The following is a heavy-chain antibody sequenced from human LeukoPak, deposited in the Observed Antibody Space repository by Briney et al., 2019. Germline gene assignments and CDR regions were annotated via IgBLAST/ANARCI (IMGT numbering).Heavy chain of an antibody. CDR1: GFTLSLYG. Sequence: PGGSLRLSCAASGFTLSLYGMHWVRQAPGKGLQWVASTRYDESNEYYADSVKGRFTISRDNSRNTLHLQMNSLRPEDTAVYYCANVKGCYGDYGFDQWGQGTLVTVSS. J-gene: IGHJ4*02. CDR3: ANVKGCYGDYGFDQ. D-gene: IGHD4-17*01. V-gene: IGHV3-30*02. CDR2: TRYDESNE.